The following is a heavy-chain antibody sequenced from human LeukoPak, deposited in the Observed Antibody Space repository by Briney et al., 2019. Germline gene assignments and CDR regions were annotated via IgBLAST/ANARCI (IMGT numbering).Heavy chain of an antibody. CDR2: ISGSGGRT. Sequence: PGGSLRLSCAASGFTFSSYAMSWVRQAPGKGLEWVSGISGSGGRTNYADSVKGGLTINRENSKNRLYVKMDRLRAEDTAVYYCARDRRGDIVVVPAAKWFDPWGQGTLVTVSS. D-gene: IGHD2-2*01. J-gene: IGHJ5*02. CDR3: ARDRRGDIVVVPAAKWFDP. V-gene: IGHV3-23*01. CDR1: GFTFSSYA.